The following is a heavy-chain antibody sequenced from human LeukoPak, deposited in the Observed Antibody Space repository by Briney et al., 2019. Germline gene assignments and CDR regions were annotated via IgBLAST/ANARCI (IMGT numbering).Heavy chain of an antibody. CDR3: ARDVALWAVVPATVGAFDI. Sequence: SQTLSLTCTVSGGSISSGSYYWSWIRQPAGKGLEWIGRIYTSGSTNYNPSLKSRVTISVDTSKNQFSLKLSSVTAADTAVYYCARDVALWAVVPATVGAFDIWGQGTMVTVSS. CDR2: IYTSGST. V-gene: IGHV4-61*02. D-gene: IGHD2-2*01. J-gene: IGHJ3*02. CDR1: GGSISSGSYY.